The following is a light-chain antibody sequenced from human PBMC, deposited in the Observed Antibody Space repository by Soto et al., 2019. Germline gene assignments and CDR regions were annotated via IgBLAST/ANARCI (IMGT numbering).Light chain of an antibody. CDR3: QQYVRAFRS. CDR2: KAS. V-gene: IGKV1-5*03. Sequence: DIQMTQSPSTLSASVGDRVTITCRASQSISTWLAWYQQKPGTAPKLLIYKASSLQSGVPSRFSGSGSGTEFTLTTSSLQPDDFATYYCQQYVRAFRSFGQGTKVDIK. J-gene: IGKJ1*01. CDR1: QSISTW.